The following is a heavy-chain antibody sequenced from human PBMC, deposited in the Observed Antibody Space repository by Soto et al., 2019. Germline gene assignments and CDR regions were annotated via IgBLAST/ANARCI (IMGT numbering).Heavy chain of an antibody. J-gene: IGHJ4*02. CDR1: GFTVSSNY. CDR3: ARVEVEYSSSSQDY. CDR2: IYSGGST. V-gene: IGHV3-53*01. D-gene: IGHD6-6*01. Sequence: PGGSLRLSCAASGFTVSSNYMSWVRQAPGKGLEWVSVIYSGGSTYYADSVKGRFTISRDNSKDTLYLQMNSLRAEDTAVYYCARVEVEYSSSSQDYWGQGTLVTVSS.